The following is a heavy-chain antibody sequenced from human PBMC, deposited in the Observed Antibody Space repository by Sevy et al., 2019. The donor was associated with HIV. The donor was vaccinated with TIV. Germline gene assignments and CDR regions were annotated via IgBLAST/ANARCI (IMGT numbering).Heavy chain of an antibody. D-gene: IGHD3-22*01. Sequence: GGSLRLSCAASGFTFSNYGMHWVRQAPGKGLEWVAVIWNDGSNKYYADSVKGRFTISRDNSKNTQYLQMNSLMVEDTAVYFCARGGDFNDRSAKSDFDYWGQGTLVTVSS. CDR2: IWNDGSNK. CDR1: GFTFSNYG. CDR3: ARGGDFNDRSAKSDFDY. J-gene: IGHJ4*02. V-gene: IGHV3-33*01.